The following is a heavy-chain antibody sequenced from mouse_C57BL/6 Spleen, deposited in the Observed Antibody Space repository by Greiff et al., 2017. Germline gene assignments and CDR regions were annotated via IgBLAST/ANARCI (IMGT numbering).Heavy chain of an antibody. Sequence: VQLKESVAELVRPGASVKLSCTASGFNIKNTYMHWVKQRPEQGLEWIGRIDPANGNTKYAPKFQGKATITADTSSHTAYLQLSSLTSEDTDIYYCPITTVVAGAMDYWGQGTSVTVSS. CDR1: GFNIKNTY. V-gene: IGHV14-3*01. J-gene: IGHJ4*01. D-gene: IGHD1-1*01. CDR3: PITTVVAGAMDY. CDR2: IDPANGNT.